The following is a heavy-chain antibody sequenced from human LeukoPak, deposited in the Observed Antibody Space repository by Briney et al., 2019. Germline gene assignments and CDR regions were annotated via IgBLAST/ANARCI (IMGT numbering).Heavy chain of an antibody. CDR2: IYTSGTT. CDR3: ARVNVVVPAAIVY. CDR1: GGSISSYY. V-gene: IGHV4-4*08. D-gene: IGHD2-2*02. J-gene: IGHJ4*02. Sequence: SETLSLTCTVSGGSISSYYWSWIRQPPGKGLEWIGRIYTSGTTKYNPSLKSRVTISVDTSKNQFSLKLSSVTAADTAVYYCARVNVVVPAAIVYWGQRTLVTVSS.